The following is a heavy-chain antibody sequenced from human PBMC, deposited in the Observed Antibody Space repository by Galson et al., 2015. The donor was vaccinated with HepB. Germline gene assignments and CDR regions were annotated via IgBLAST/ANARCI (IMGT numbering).Heavy chain of an antibody. CDR3: AKADIMITFGGVEFFQH. Sequence: SLRLSCAASGFTFSSYSMNWVRQAPGKGLEWVSAISGSGGSTYYADSVKGRFTISRDNAKSSLYLQMNSLRTEDTALYYCAKADIMITFGGVEFFQHWGQGTLVTVSS. V-gene: IGHV3-23*01. J-gene: IGHJ1*01. CDR2: ISGSGGST. D-gene: IGHD3-16*01. CDR1: GFTFSSYS.